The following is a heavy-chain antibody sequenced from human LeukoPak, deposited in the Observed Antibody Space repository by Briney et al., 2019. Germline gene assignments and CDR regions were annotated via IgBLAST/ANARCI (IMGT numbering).Heavy chain of an antibody. V-gene: IGHV4-31*03. CDR2: IYHGGNT. Sequence: SETLSLTCTVSGGSISSGGYLWSWMRQKPGKGLEWIGYIYHGGNTYYNPSLKSRVTISVDTSKNQFSLKLSSVTAADTAVYYCARVRYYGSGEEIDPWGQGTLVTVSS. CDR3: ARVRYYGSGEEIDP. J-gene: IGHJ5*02. CDR1: GGSISSGGYL. D-gene: IGHD3-10*01.